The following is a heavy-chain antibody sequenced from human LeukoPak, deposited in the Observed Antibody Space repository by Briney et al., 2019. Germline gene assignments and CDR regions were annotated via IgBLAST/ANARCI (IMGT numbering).Heavy chain of an antibody. CDR2: IDPNNGDT. D-gene: IGHD3-16*01. Sequence: ASVKVSCKASGYTFTGYYMHWVRQAPGQGLEWMEFIDPNNGDTNYAQKFQGRVTLTRDTSISTAYMELSSLRSDDTAVYHCATDEGGWGQGTLVTVSS. V-gene: IGHV1-2*02. CDR3: ATDEGG. CDR1: GYTFTGYY. J-gene: IGHJ1*01.